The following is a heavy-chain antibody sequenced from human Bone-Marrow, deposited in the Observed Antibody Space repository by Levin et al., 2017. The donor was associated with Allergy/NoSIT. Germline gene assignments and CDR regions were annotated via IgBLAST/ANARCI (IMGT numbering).Heavy chain of an antibody. D-gene: IGHD3-10*01. CDR3: AVLALTGDFYFDF. J-gene: IGHJ4*02. CDR2: FDPENGDT. CDR1: GHTLRELS. V-gene: IGHV1-24*01. Sequence: EASVKVSCKVSGHTLRELSMHWVRQAPGKGLEWMGGFDPENGDTVYAQMLQGRVTMTEDTSIDTAYMELNSLTSEDTALYYCAVLALTGDFYFDFWGQGTLVTVSS.